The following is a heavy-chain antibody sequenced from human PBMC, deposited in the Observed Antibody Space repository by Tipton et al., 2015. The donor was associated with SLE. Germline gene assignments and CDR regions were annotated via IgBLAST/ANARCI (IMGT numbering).Heavy chain of an antibody. CDR1: GGSISSSSYF. CDR2: IYYSGNT. CDR3: ARAVVPAAIRYYYGMDV. Sequence: TLSLTCTVSGGSISSSSYFWGWIRQPPGKGLEWIGSIYYSGNTYYNPSLKSRVTISVDTSKNQFSLKLSSVTAADTAVYYCARAVVPAAIRYYYGMDVWGQGTTVTVSS. D-gene: IGHD2-2*02. V-gene: IGHV4-39*07. J-gene: IGHJ6*02.